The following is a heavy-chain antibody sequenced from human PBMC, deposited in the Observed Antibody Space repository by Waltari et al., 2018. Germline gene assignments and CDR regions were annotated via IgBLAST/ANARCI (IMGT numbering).Heavy chain of an antibody. D-gene: IGHD6-6*01. J-gene: IGHJ4*02. V-gene: IGHV5-51*01. Sequence: EVQLVQSGAEVKKPGESLKISCTGSEYSCTSYWSGWVRQMPGKGLEWMVIIYPGDSDTRYSPSFQGQVTFSADRSISTAYLQWSSLQASDTAMYYCARPDSDSSPFDYWGQGTLVTVSS. CDR1: EYSCTSYW. CDR3: ARPDSDSSPFDY. CDR2: IYPGDSDT.